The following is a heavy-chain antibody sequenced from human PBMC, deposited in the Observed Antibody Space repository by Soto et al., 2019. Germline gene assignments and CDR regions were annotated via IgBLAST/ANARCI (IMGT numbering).Heavy chain of an antibody. CDR2: IKQDGSEK. Sequence: EVQLVESGGGLVQPGGSLRLSCAASGFTFSSYWMSWVRQAPGKGLEWVANIKQDGSEKYYVDSVKGRFTISRDNAKNSLYLQMNSLRAEDTAVYCCARDIRGFWAVALYYFDYWGQGTLVTVSS. D-gene: IGHD6-19*01. J-gene: IGHJ4*02. V-gene: IGHV3-7*01. CDR3: ARDIRGFWAVALYYFDY. CDR1: GFTFSSYW.